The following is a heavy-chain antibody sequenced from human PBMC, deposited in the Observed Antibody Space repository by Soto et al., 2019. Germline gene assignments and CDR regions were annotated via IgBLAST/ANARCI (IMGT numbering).Heavy chain of an antibody. V-gene: IGHV1-18*01. Sequence: QVQLVQSGTEVKKPGASVKVSCKASGYTFTSYGISWVRQAPGQGLEWMGWISAYNGNTNYAQKLQGRVTMTTDTSTSTAYMELRSLRSDDTAVYYCATSTVTTDPERYFDYWGQGTLVTVSS. J-gene: IGHJ4*02. D-gene: IGHD4-17*01. CDR3: ATSTVTTDPERYFDY. CDR1: GYTFTSYG. CDR2: ISAYNGNT.